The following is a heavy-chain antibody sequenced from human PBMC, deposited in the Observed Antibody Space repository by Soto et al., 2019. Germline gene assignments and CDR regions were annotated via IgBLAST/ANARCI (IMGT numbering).Heavy chain of an antibody. V-gene: IGHV4-31*03. CDR2: IHDTGST. J-gene: IGHJ4*02. D-gene: IGHD3-3*01. Sequence: PSETLSLTCTISGGSFGSGSYCWSWIRQHPEKGLEWIGYIHDTGSTFYNPSLKSRVTISMDTSQNHFSLNLNSVTAADTAVYFCARVMWRGYGRFDSWGQGALVTVSS. CDR3: ARVMWRGYGRFDS. CDR1: GGSFGSGSYC.